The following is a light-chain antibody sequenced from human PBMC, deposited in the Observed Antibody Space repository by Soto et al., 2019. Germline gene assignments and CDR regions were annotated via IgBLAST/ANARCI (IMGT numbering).Light chain of an antibody. V-gene: IGLV2-14*01. CDR3: ASYVTGATYV. CDR1: SSDVGGYNY. Sequence: QSALTQPASVSGSLGQSITISCSGTSSDVGGYNYVSWYQLHPGKAPKLMIHEVSERPSGVSHRFSGSKSGNTASLTISGLQAEDEADYYCASYVTGATYVFXSGTNVTVL. CDR2: EVS. J-gene: IGLJ1*01.